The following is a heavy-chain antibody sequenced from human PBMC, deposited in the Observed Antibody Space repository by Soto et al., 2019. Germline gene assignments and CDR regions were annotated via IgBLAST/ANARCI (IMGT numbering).Heavy chain of an antibody. V-gene: IGHV2-5*02. CDR2: IYWDDDK. Sequence: QITLKESGPTLVKPTQTLTLTCTFSGFSLSSTRMAVGWIRQPPGKALEWLALIYWDDDKRYCPFLKGRLTVTNDSSKDLGVLILADMDPVDTARYYCAHIVVAGLGYDFDYWGQGTLVIVFS. D-gene: IGHD6-19*01. J-gene: IGHJ4*02. CDR3: AHIVVAGLGYDFDY. CDR1: GFSLSSTRMA.